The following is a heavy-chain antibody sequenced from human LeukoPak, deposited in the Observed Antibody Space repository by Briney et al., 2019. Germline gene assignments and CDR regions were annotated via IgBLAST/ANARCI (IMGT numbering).Heavy chain of an antibody. V-gene: IGHV3-21*01. D-gene: IGHD5-24*01. CDR2: ISSSSSYI. CDR3: ARDQTRGFYVAATTINDY. CDR1: GFTFSSYS. J-gene: IGHJ4*02. Sequence: PGGSLRLSCAASGFTFSSYSMNWVRQAPGKGLGWVSCISSSSSYIYYADSVKGRFTISRDNAKNSLYLQMNSLRAEDTAVYYCARDQTRGFYVAATTINDYWGQGTLVTVSS.